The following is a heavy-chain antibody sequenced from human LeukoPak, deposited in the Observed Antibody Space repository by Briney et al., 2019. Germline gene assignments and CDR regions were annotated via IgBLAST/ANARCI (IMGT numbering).Heavy chain of an antibody. J-gene: IGHJ4*02. CDR2: IYPDDSDT. CDR1: GYMFTNYW. CDR3: ARLQSSSWYVDY. V-gene: IGHV5-51*01. D-gene: IGHD6-13*01. Sequence: GESLKISCRGSGYMFTNYWIAWVRQMPGKGLEWMGIIYPDDSDTRYSPSFQGQVTISADKSISTAYLHWSSLKASDSAMYYCARLQSSSWYVDYWGQGALVTVSS.